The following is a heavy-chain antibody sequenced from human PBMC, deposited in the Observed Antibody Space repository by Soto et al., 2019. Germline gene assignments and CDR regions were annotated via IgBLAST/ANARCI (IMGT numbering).Heavy chain of an antibody. J-gene: IGHJ4*02. CDR1: GGSISSSSYY. CDR2: IYYSGST. V-gene: IGHV4-39*01. D-gene: IGHD5-18*01. Sequence: QLQLQESGPGLVKPSETLSLTCTVSGGSISSSSYYWGWIRQPPGKGLEWIGSIYYSGSTYYNPSLKSRVTISVDTSKSQFPLKLSSVSAADTAVYYCARSPPRIQLWPYYFDYWGQGTLVTVSS. CDR3: ARSPPRIQLWPYYFDY.